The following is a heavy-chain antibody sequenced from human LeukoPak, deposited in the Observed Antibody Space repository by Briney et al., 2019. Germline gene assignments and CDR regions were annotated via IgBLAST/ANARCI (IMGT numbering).Heavy chain of an antibody. CDR1: GYTFTAYY. CDR3: ARGSLDGYNLRGAFDI. J-gene: IGHJ3*02. CDR2: INPNSGGT. Sequence: ASVKVSCKASGYTFTAYYMHWVQQAPGQGLEWMGWINPNSGGTNYAQRFQGRVTMTRDTSISTAYMDLSRLRSDDTAVYYCARGSLDGYNLRGAFDIWGQGTMVTVSS. V-gene: IGHV1-2*02. D-gene: IGHD5-24*01.